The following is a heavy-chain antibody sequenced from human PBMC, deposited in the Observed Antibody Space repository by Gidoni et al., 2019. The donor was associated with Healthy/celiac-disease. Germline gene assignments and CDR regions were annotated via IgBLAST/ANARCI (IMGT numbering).Heavy chain of an antibody. CDR1: GFTFSSYA. D-gene: IGHD2-8*01. J-gene: IGHJ4*02. V-gene: IGHV3-30-3*01. CDR3: ARDLIVLMEYAIRGGVDY. CDR2: IAYDGSNK. Sequence: QVQLVESGGGVVQPGRSLRLSCAASGFTFSSYAMHWVRQAPGKGLEWVAVIAYDGSNKYYADSVKGRFTISRDNSKNTLYLQMNSLRAEDTAVYYCARDLIVLMEYAIRGGVDYWGQGTLVTVSS.